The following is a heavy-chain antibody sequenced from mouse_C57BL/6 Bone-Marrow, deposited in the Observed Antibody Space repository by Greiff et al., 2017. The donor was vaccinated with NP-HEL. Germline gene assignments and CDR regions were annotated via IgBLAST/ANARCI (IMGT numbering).Heavy chain of an antibody. CDR1: GYTFTSYW. J-gene: IGHJ1*03. Sequence: EVQLVESGTVLARPGASVKMSCKTSGYTFTSYWMHLVKQRPGQGLEWIGAIYPGNSDTSYNQKFKGKAKLTAVTSASTAYMELRSLTNEDSAVYYCTQRFRVYCDSSYYFDVWGTGTTVTVSA. V-gene: IGHV1-5*01. CDR3: TQRFRVYCDSSYYFDV. D-gene: IGHD1-1*01. CDR2: IYPGNSDT.